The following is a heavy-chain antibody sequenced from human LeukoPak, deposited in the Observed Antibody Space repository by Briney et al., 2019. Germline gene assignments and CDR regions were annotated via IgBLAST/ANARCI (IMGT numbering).Heavy chain of an antibody. J-gene: IGHJ4*02. CDR3: ARDDPIGRAEEFDY. CDR2: ISISGTTI. Sequence: GGSLRLSCAASGFTLSSYEMNWVRQAPGGRLGWVAHISISGTTIYYEDSVKGRFTISRDNAKNSLYLQMNSLRAEDTAVYYCARDDPIGRAEEFDYWGQGTLVTVSS. CDR1: GFTLSSYE. D-gene: IGHD1-26*01. V-gene: IGHV3-48*03.